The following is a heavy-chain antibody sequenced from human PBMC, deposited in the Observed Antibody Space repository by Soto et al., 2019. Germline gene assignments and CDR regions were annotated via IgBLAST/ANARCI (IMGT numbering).Heavy chain of an antibody. J-gene: IGHJ6*03. CDR1: GFSLSNGKVG. CDR3: ARILFGRSVAGGYFYMDV. CDR2: IFSNDEK. Sequence: SGPTLVNPTETLTLTCTVSGFSLSNGKVGVSWIRQPPGKALEWLAHIFSNDEKSYRTSLKSRLTISEDTSKSQVVLTMTNVVPVDTATYYCARILFGRSVAGGYFYMDVWGKGTTVTVSS. V-gene: IGHV2-26*01. D-gene: IGHD6-19*01.